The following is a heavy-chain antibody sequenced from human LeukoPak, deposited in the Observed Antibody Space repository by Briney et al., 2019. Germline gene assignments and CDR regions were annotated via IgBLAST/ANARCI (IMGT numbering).Heavy chain of an antibody. CDR3: ARSGIYYYYYYMDV. V-gene: IGHV7-4-1*02. D-gene: IGHD1-14*01. CDR2: INTNTGNP. CDR1: GYTFTSFT. J-gene: IGHJ6*03. Sequence: ASVKVSCKASGYTFTSFTMNWVRQAPGQGLEWMGLINTNTGNPTYAQGFTGRFVFSLDTSVSTAYLQISSLKAEDTAVYYCARSGIYYYYYYMDVWGKGTTVTVSS.